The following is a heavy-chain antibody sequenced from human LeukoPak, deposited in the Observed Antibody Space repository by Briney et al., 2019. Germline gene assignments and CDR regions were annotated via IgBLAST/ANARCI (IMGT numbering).Heavy chain of an antibody. J-gene: IGHJ4*02. CDR2: IRNKANSYTT. Sequence: TGGSLRLSCAASGFTFSNAWMSWVRQAPGKGLEWVGRIRNKANSYTTEYAASVKGRFTISRDDSKNSLYLQMNSLRTEDTAVYYCVRMGRYGDYDYWGQGTLVTVSS. D-gene: IGHD4-17*01. CDR3: VRMGRYGDYDY. CDR1: GFTFSNAW. V-gene: IGHV3-72*01.